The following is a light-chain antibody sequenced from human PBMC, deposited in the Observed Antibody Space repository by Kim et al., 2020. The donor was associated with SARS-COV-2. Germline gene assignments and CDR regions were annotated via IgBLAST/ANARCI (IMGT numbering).Light chain of an antibody. CDR1: NIENKN. J-gene: IGLJ2*01. V-gene: IGLV3-9*01. CDR2: RDK. CDR3: QVWDSRAVV. Sequence: SYELTQPLLVSVALGQTATIPCGGNNIENKNVHWYHQRPGQAPVLVMYRDKKRPSGIPERLSGSNSGDTATLTISRVEAGDEGEYYCQVWDSRAVVFGGG.